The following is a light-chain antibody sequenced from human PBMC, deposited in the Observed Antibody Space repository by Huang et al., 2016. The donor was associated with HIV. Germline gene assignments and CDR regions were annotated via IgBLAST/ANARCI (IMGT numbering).Light chain of an antibody. CDR1: QSVFKTSNNRNC. J-gene: IGKJ1*01. CDR2: WAS. CDR3: HQYYNAPQT. V-gene: IGKV4-1*01. Sequence: DIVVTQSPDSLALSLGDRAAINCTASQSVFKTSNNRNCLNWYQLKPEQPPKLLIYWASTRESGVPDRFSGSGSGTDFTLTIASLQAEDVAVYYCHQYYNAPQTFGQGTKVEVK.